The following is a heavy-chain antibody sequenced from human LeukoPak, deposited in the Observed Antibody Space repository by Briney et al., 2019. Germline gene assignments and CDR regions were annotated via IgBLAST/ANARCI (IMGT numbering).Heavy chain of an antibody. Sequence: GASVKVSCKASGGTFSSYAISWVRQAPGQGLEWMGWISAYNGNTNYAQKLQGRVTMTTDTSTSTAYMELRSLRSDDTALYYCAKDESRRITMVRGLDYWGQGTLVTVSS. CDR1: GGTFSSYA. D-gene: IGHD3-10*01. CDR2: ISAYNGNT. V-gene: IGHV1-18*01. J-gene: IGHJ4*02. CDR3: AKDESRRITMVRGLDY.